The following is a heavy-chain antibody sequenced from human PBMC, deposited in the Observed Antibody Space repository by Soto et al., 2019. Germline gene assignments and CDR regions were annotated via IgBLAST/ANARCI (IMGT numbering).Heavy chain of an antibody. CDR1: GGSISSYY. J-gene: IGHJ4*02. CDR2: INHSGST. V-gene: IGHV4-34*01. D-gene: IGHD2-8*02. Sequence: PSETLSLTCTVSGGSISSYYWSWFRQPPGKGLEWIGEINHSGSTNYNPSLKSRVTISVDTSKNQFSLKLTPVTAADTAVYYCARDKITGLFDYWGQGTLVTVSS. CDR3: ARDKITGLFDY.